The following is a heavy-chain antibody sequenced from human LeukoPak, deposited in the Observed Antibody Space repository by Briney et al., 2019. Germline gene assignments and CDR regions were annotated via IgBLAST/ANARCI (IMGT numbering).Heavy chain of an antibody. CDR3: ARNTYRRRWFDP. J-gene: IGHJ5*02. V-gene: IGHV2-70*01. Sequence: ESGPALVKPTQTLTLTCTFSGFSLSTSGMCVSWIRQPPGKALEWLALIDWDDDKYYSTSLKTRLTISKDTSKTQVVLTMTNMDPVDTATYYCARNTYRRRWFDPWGQGTLVTVSS. D-gene: IGHD4-11*01. CDR1: GFSLSTSGMC. CDR2: IDWDDDK.